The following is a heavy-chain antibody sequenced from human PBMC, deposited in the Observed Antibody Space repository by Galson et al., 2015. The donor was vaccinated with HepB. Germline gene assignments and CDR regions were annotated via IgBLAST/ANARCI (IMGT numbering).Heavy chain of an antibody. V-gene: IGHV3-30*03. Sequence: SLRLSCAASGFTFSSYGMHWVRQAPGKGLEWVAVISYDGSNKYYADSVKGRFTISRDNSKNTMYLQMNSLRAEDTAVYYCVWYYYGSGSPNWGQGTLVTVSS. CDR3: VWYYYGSGSPN. CDR1: GFTFSSYG. D-gene: IGHD3-10*01. CDR2: ISYDGSNK. J-gene: IGHJ4*02.